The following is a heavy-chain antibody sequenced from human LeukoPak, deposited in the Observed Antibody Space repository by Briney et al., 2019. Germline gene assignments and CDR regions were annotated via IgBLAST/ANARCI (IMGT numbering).Heavy chain of an antibody. J-gene: IGHJ4*02. Sequence: SETLSLTCTVSGGSISSGDYYWSWIRQPPGKGLEWIGYIYNSGSTYFNPSLKSRITISVDTSKSQFSLKLSSVTAADTAVYYCARFSPWCSSASCYAFDYWGQGTLVTVSS. CDR3: ARFSPWCSSASCYAFDY. D-gene: IGHD2-2*01. CDR1: GGSISSGDYY. V-gene: IGHV4-30-4*01. CDR2: IYNSGST.